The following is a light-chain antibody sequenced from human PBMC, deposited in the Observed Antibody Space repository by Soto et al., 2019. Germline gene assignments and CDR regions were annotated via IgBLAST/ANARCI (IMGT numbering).Light chain of an antibody. CDR3: QQYNKGLT. J-gene: IGKJ4*01. V-gene: IGKV3-15*01. CDR1: QSVNSN. Sequence: EIVMTQSPATLSVSPGERATLSCRASQSVNSNLAWYQQKPGQAPRLLIYGASTRATGIPAKFSGSGSGTEFTLTFSSLQSEDFTVYYCQQYNKGLTFGGGTKVEIK. CDR2: GAS.